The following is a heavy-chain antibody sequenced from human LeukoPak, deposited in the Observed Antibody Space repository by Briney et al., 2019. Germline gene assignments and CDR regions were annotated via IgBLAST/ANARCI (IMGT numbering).Heavy chain of an antibody. CDR3: ARGAYYYED. D-gene: IGHD3-22*01. CDR1: GFTFSSHS. J-gene: IGHJ4*02. CDR2: ISSSSSTI. V-gene: IGHV3-48*01. Sequence: GGSLRLSCAASGFTFSSHSMNWVRQAPGKGLEWVSYISSSSSTIYYADSVKGRFTISRDNAKNSLYLQMNSLRAEDTAVYYCARGAYYYEDWGQRTLVTVSS.